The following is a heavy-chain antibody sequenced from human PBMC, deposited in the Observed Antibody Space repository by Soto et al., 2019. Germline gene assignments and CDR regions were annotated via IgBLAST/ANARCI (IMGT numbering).Heavy chain of an antibody. J-gene: IGHJ6*02. CDR1: GGTFSSYA. Sequence: VQLVQSGAEVKKPGSSVKVSCKASGGTFSSYAISWVRQAPGQGLEWMGGIIPIFGTANYAQKFQGRVTITADESTSTDYMELSSLRSEDTAVYYCARSAWELVVVYYYYGMDVWGQGNTVTVSS. V-gene: IGHV1-69*01. D-gene: IGHD1-26*01. CDR3: ARSAWELVVVYYYYGMDV. CDR2: IIPIFGTA.